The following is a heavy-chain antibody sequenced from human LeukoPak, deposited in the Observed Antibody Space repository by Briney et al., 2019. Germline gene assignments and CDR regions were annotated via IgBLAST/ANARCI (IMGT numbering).Heavy chain of an antibody. D-gene: IGHD5-12*01. CDR2: IIPIFGTA. CDR3: ARSIVATIANYYYYYYMNV. V-gene: IGHV1-69*05. CDR1: GGTFSSYA. J-gene: IGHJ6*03. Sequence: SVKVSCKASGGTFSSYAISWVRQAPGQGLEWMGGIIPIFGTANYAQKFQGRVTITTNESTSTAYMELSSLRSEDTAVYYCARSIVATIANYYYYYYMNVWGKGTTVTVSS.